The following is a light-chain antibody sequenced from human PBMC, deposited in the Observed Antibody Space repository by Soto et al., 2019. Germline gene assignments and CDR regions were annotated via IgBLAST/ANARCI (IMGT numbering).Light chain of an antibody. J-gene: IGLJ2*01. CDR2: GNS. CDR3: QSSDSSLSVV. V-gene: IGLV1-40*01. Sequence: QSVLTQPPSVSGAPGQRVSISCTGSSSNIGAGYDVHWYQQLPGTAPNLLIYGNSNRPSGVPDRFSGSKSGTSASLAITGLQAEDEADYYCQSSDSSLSVVFGGGTKVTV. CDR1: SSNIGAGYD.